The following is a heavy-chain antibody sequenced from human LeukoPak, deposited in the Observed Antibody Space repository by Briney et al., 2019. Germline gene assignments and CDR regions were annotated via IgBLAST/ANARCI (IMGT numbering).Heavy chain of an antibody. D-gene: IGHD2-21*01. CDR1: GFTFSSNA. CDR2: ISGSGRNT. J-gene: IGHJ6*02. V-gene: IGHV3-23*01. Sequence: PGGSLRLSCAASGFTFSSNAMNWVRQAPGKGLEWVSRISGSGRNTYYANPVKGRFTISRDNSKNTLYLQMNSLRAEDTAVYYCAKASCGGECYYAMDVWGQGTTVTVSS. CDR3: AKASCGGECYYAMDV.